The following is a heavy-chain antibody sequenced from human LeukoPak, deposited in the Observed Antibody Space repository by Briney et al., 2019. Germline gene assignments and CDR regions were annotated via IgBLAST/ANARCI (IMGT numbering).Heavy chain of an antibody. J-gene: IGHJ6*02. CDR2: IYSSGST. D-gene: IGHD2-2*01. CDR1: GGSISSYY. Sequence: SETLSLTCSVSGGSISSYYWGWIRQPAGKGLEWIGRIYSSGSTNYNPSLKTRLSMSVDTSKNQFSLKLSSVTAADTAVYYCARHRDYAFTNYYGMDVWGQGTTVTVSS. V-gene: IGHV4-4*07. CDR3: ARHRDYAFTNYYGMDV.